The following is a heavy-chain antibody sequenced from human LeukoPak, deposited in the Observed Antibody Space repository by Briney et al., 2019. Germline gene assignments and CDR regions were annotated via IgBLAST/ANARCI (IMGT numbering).Heavy chain of an antibody. CDR3: TYDSRGYSFDY. D-gene: IGHD3-22*01. J-gene: IGHJ4*02. V-gene: IGHV3-30-3*01. CDR2: ISYDGSNK. CDR1: GFTFSSYA. Sequence: PGGSLRLSCAASGFTFSSYAMHWVRQAPGKGLEWVAVISYDGSNKYYADSVKGRFTISRDNSKNTLYLQMNSLRAEDTAVYYCTYDSRGYSFDYWGQGTLVIVSS.